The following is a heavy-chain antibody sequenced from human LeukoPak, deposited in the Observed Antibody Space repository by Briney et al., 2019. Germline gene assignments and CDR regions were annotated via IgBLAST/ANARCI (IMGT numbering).Heavy chain of an antibody. CDR1: GFTFSSYA. D-gene: IGHD6-13*01. Sequence: PGGSLTLSCAASGFTFSSYAMSWVRQAPGKGLEWVSAISGSGGSTYYADSVKGRFTISRDNSKNTLYLQMNSLRAEDTAVYYCAGYLQYSSSWYKFDYWGQGTLVTVSS. CDR3: AGYLQYSSSWYKFDY. J-gene: IGHJ4*02. CDR2: ISGSGGST. V-gene: IGHV3-23*01.